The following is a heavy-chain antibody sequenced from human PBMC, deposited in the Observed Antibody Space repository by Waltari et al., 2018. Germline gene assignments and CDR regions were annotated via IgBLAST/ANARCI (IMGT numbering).Heavy chain of an antibody. CDR2: IRPILGIA. J-gene: IGHJ3*02. Sequence: QVQLVQSGAEVKKPGSSVKVSCKASGGTFSSYTISWVRQAPGHGLEWMGRIRPILGIANDVQKCKGRVTITEDKSTSTAYRELRSLRAEDTAVYYCAREYYCSGGSCYSLAAFDSWGQGTMVTVSS. CDR3: AREYYCSGGSCYSLAAFDS. CDR1: GGTFSSYT. D-gene: IGHD2-15*01. V-gene: IGHV1-69*08.